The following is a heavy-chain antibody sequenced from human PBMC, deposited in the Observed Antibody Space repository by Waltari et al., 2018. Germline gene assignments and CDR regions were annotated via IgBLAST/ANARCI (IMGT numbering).Heavy chain of an antibody. V-gene: IGHV3-7*03. CDR3: ARLGSGWAFDY. CDR1: GFTFSSYW. D-gene: IGHD6-19*01. Sequence: EVQLVESGGGLVQPGGSLRLSCAASGFTFSSYWMSWVRQARVKGLEWVAKKKKDGSEKYYVDSVKGRFTISRDNAKNSLYLQMNSLRAEDTAVYYCARLGSGWAFDYWGQGTLVTVSS. J-gene: IGHJ4*02. CDR2: KKKDGSEK.